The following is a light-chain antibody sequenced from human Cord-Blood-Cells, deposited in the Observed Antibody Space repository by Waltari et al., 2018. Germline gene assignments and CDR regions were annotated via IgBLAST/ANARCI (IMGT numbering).Light chain of an antibody. CDR3: QQYYSTPPYT. J-gene: IGKJ2*01. CDR2: WAS. V-gene: IGKV4-1*01. CDR1: QSFLYSSNNKNY. Sequence: DIVMIQSPDSLAVSLGERATINCKSSQSFLYSSNNKNYLAWYQQKPGQPPKLLIYWASTRESGVPDRFSGSGSGTDFTLTISSLQAEDVAVYYCQQYYSTPPYTFGQGTKLEIK.